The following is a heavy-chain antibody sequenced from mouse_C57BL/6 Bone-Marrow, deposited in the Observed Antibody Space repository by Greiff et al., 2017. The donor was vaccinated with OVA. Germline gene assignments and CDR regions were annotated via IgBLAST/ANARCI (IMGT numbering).Heavy chain of an antibody. Sequence: QVQLKQPGAALVMPGASVKLSCKASGYTFTSYWMHWVKQRPGQGLEWIGEIDPSDSYTNYNQKFKGKSTLTVDKSSSTAYMQLSSLTSEDSAVYYCARLELGEAYWGQGTLVTVSA. V-gene: IGHV1-69*01. CDR3: ARLELGEAY. J-gene: IGHJ3*01. D-gene: IGHD4-1*01. CDR2: IDPSDSYT. CDR1: GYTFTSYW.